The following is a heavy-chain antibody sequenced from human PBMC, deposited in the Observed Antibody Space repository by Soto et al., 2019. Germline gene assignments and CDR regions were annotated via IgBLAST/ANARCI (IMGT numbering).Heavy chain of an antibody. CDR1: GFTFSSYG. CDR2: ISYDGSNK. V-gene: IGHV3-30*18. D-gene: IGHD3-16*01. CDR3: AKEVGVV. J-gene: IGHJ6*02. Sequence: QVQLVESGGGVVQPGRSLRLSCAASGFTFSSYGMHWVRQAPGKGLEWVAVISYDGSNKYYADSVKGRFTISRDNSKNTLYLQMNSLRAEDTAVYYCAKEVGVVWGQGTTVTVSS.